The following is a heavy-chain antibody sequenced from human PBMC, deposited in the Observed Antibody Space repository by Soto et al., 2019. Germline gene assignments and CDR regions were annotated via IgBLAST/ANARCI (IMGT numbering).Heavy chain of an antibody. Sequence: PGGSLRLSCAASGFTFSSYWMSWVRQAPGKGLEWVANIKQDGSEKYYVDSVKGRFTISRDNAKNSLYLQMNSLRAEDTAVYYCARERSGYSPYYYYYMDVWGKGTTVTVSS. CDR1: GFTFSSYW. V-gene: IGHV3-7*01. J-gene: IGHJ6*03. CDR3: ARERSGYSPYYYYYMDV. D-gene: IGHD3-3*01. CDR2: IKQDGSEK.